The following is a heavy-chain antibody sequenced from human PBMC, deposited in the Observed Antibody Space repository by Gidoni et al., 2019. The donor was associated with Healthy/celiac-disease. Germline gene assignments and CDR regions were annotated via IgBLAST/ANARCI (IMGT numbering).Heavy chain of an antibody. J-gene: IGHJ3*02. CDR1: GFACSSYD. CDR2: ISSSGSTI. CDR3: ARERVYCSGGSCYSGAFDI. V-gene: IGHV3-48*03. D-gene: IGHD2-15*01. Sequence: EVQLVESGGGWVQPGGSLRLSCAASGFACSSYDMNWVRQAPGKGLEWVSYISSSGSTIYYADSVKGRFTISRDNAKNSLYLQMNSLRAEDTAVYYCARERVYCSGGSCYSGAFDIWGQGTMVTVSS.